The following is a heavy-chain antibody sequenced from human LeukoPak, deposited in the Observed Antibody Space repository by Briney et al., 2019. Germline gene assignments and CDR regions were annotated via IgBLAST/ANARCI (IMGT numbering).Heavy chain of an antibody. Sequence: VASVKVSCKASGGTFSSYAISWVRQAPGQGLEWMGGIIPIFGTANYAQKFQGRVTITTDESTSTAYMELSSLRSEDTAVYYCARVVVSWSSDGTIWFDPWGQGTLVTVSS. CDR3: ARVVVSWSSDGTIWFDP. CDR2: IIPIFGTA. CDR1: GGTFSSYA. D-gene: IGHD6-13*01. J-gene: IGHJ5*02. V-gene: IGHV1-69*05.